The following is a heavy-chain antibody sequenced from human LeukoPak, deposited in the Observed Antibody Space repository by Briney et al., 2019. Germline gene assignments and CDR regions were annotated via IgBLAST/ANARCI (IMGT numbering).Heavy chain of an antibody. D-gene: IGHD2-21*02. CDR2: IKSKTDGGTT. CDR1: GFTFSNAW. Sequence: GGSLRLSCAASGFTFSNAWMSWVRQAPGKGLEWVGRIKSKTDGGTTDYAAPVKGRFTISRDDSKNTLYLQMNSLKTEDTAVYYCTARCQGSHCYWTPVAYGTPYWGQGTLVTVSS. J-gene: IGHJ4*02. V-gene: IGHV3-15*01. CDR3: TARCQGSHCYWTPVAYGTPY.